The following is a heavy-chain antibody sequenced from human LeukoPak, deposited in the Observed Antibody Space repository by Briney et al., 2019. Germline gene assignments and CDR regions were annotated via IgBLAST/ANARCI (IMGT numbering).Heavy chain of an antibody. CDR3: ARAVTMIVVRSYYFDY. CDR1: GYTFTSYY. D-gene: IGHD3-22*01. V-gene: IGHV1-46*01. Sequence: ASVTVSCKASGYTFTSYYMHWVRQAPGQGLEWMGIINPSGGSTSYAQKFQGRVTMTRDTSTSTVYMELSSLRSEDTAVYYCARAVTMIVVRSYYFDYWGQGTLVTVSS. CDR2: INPSGGST. J-gene: IGHJ4*02.